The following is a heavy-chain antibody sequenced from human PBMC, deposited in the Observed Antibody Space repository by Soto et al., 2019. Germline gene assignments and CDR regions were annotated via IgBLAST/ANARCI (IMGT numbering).Heavy chain of an antibody. D-gene: IGHD4-17*01. CDR3: ASTADYGDYEYYFDY. J-gene: IGHJ4*02. V-gene: IGHV4-39*01. CDR2: IYYSGST. CDR1: GGSISSSSYY. Sequence: ETLSLTCTVSGGSISSSSYYWCWIRQPPGKGLEWIGSIYYSGSTYYNPSLKSRVTISVDTSKNQFSLKLSSVTAADTAVYYCASTADYGDYEYYFDYWGQGTLVTVSP.